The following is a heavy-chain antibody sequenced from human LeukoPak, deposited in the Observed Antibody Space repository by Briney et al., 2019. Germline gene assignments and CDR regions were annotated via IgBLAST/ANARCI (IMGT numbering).Heavy chain of an antibody. CDR1: GFTFNNYA. D-gene: IGHD1-26*01. Sequence: PGGSLRLSCAASGFTFNNYAMSWVRQAPGKGLEWVSGVSGSGGSKYYADSVKGRFTISRDKPKNTLYLQMNSQRVEDTALYYCAKDTYEVGTTNFDYWGQGTLVTVSS. J-gene: IGHJ4*02. CDR3: AKDTYEVGTTNFDY. CDR2: VSGSGGSK. V-gene: IGHV3-23*01.